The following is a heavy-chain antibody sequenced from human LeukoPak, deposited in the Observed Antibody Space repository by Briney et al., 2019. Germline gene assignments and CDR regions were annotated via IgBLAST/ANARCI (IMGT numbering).Heavy chain of an antibody. CDR2: ISTYNGNT. CDR3: ARGHDY. Sequence: ASVKVSCKASGYTFTDHYIHWSRQAPGQGLEWMGWISTYNGNTNYAQKLQGRVTMTTDTSTSTAYMELSSLRSEDTAVYYCARGHDYWGQGTLVTVPS. V-gene: IGHV1-18*04. J-gene: IGHJ4*02. CDR1: GYTFTDHY.